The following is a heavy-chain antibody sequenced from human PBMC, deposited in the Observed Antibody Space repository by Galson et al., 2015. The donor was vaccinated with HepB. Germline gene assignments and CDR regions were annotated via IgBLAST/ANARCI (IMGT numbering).Heavy chain of an antibody. V-gene: IGHV3-23*01. CDR2: ITNSGNSI. D-gene: IGHD1-26*01. CDR3: AKDSEWELPTYLFDP. Sequence: SLRLSCAASGFTFSSYGMSWVRQSPGKGLEWVSAITNSGNSIYYADSVKGRFTISRDNSKHTVYLQMNSLRAEDTAVYYCAKDSEWELPTYLFDPWGQGTLVTVSS. CDR1: GFTFSSYG. J-gene: IGHJ5*02.